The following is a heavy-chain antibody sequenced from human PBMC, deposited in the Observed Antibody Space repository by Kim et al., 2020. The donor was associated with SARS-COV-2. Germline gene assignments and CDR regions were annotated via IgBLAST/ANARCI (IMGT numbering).Heavy chain of an antibody. J-gene: IGHJ4*02. CDR2: IKQDGSEK. V-gene: IGHV3-7*01. CDR1: GFTFSSYW. CDR3: ARSGYTYGFDY. D-gene: IGHD5-18*01. Sequence: GGSLRLSCAASGFTFSSYWMSCVRQAPGKGLEWVANIKQDGSEKYYVDSVKGRFTISRDNAKNSLYLQMNSLTAEDTAVYYCARSGYTYGFDYWGQGTLVTVSS.